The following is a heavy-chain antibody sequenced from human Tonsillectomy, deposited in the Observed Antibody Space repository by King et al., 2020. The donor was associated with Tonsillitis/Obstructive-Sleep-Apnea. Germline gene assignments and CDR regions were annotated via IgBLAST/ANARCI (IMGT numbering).Heavy chain of an antibody. CDR3: ARDMVLEAGGDAFDI. D-gene: IGHD2-8*01. V-gene: IGHV4-59*01. CDR2: IYYSGST. CDR1: GASISTYY. J-gene: IGHJ3*02. Sequence: QLPESGPGLVKPSETLSLTCTVSGASISTYYWSWIRQPPVKGLEWIGCIYYSGSTNYNPSLKSRVTISVDTSKNRFSLKLSSVTAADTAVYYCARDMVLEAGGDAFDIWGQGTMVTVSS.